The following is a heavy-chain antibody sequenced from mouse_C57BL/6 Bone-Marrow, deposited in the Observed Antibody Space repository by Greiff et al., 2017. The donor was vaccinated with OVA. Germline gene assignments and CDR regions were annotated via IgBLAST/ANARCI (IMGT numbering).Heavy chain of an antibody. CDR1: GFSFNTYA. V-gene: IGHV10-1*01. J-gene: IGHJ4*01. Sequence: EVKLQESGGGLVQPKGSLKLSCAASGFSFNTYAMNWVRQAPGKGLEWVARIRSKSNNYATYYADSVKDRFTISRDDSESMLYLQMNNLKTEDTAMYYCVRRGLYDYDAMDYWGQGTSVTVSS. D-gene: IGHD2-3*01. CDR3: VRRGLYDYDAMDY. CDR2: IRSKSNNYAT.